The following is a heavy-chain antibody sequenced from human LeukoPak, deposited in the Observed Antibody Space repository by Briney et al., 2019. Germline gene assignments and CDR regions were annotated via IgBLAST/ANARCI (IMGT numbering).Heavy chain of an antibody. Sequence: SETLSLTCAVYGGSFSGYYWSWIRQPPGKGLEWIGEINHSGSTNYNPSLKSRVIVSVDTSKNQFSLKLSSVTAADTAVYYCASGSSSGYDMGYWGQGTLVTVSS. D-gene: IGHD5-12*01. J-gene: IGHJ4*02. CDR1: GGSFSGYY. V-gene: IGHV4-34*01. CDR2: INHSGST. CDR3: ASGSSSGYDMGY.